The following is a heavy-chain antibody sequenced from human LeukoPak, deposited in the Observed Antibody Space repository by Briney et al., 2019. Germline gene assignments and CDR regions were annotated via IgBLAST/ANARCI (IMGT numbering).Heavy chain of an antibody. CDR2: ISGNGGST. CDR1: GFTFSSFS. V-gene: IGHV3-23*01. Sequence: GGSLRLSCAGSGFTFSSFSMNWVRQAPGKGLEWVSSISGNGGSTQYADSVQGRFAISRDNSKNTLYLQMNSLRAEDTAVYFCAKDPNGDYIGTFDIWGQGTMVTVSS. CDR3: AKDPNGDYIGTFDI. D-gene: IGHD4-17*01. J-gene: IGHJ3*02.